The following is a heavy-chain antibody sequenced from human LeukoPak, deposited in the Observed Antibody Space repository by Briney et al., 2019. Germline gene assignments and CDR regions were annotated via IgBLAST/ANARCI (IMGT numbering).Heavy chain of an antibody. CDR1: YA. Sequence: YAXXWXRQAXGKGLEWVAVISYDGSNKYYADSVKGRFTISRDNSKNTLYLQMNSLRAEDTAVYYCAREDFDYWGQGTLVTVSS. V-gene: IGHV3-30-3*01. J-gene: IGHJ4*02. CDR3: AREDFDY. CDR2: ISYDGSNK.